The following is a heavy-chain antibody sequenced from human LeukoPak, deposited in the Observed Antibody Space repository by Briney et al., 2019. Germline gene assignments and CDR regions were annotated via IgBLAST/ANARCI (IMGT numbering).Heavy chain of an antibody. CDR2: IYTSGST. J-gene: IGHJ6*03. CDR1: GGSISSYY. V-gene: IGHV4-4*07. Sequence: SETLSLTCTVSGGSISSYYWSWIRQPAGKGLEWIGRIYTSGSTNYNPSLKSRVTISVDPSKNQFSLKLSSVTAADTAVYYCARQGYDDLYYYYYMDVWGKGTTVTVSS. CDR3: ARQGYDDLYYYYYMDV. D-gene: IGHD5-12*01.